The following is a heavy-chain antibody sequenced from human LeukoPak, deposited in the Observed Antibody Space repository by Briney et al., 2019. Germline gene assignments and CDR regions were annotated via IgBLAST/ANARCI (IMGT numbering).Heavy chain of an antibody. CDR3: ARDTLGEGEDANYAVYYFDY. J-gene: IGHJ4*02. Sequence: GGSLRLSCAASGFTCSSYWMSWVRQAPGKGLEWVANIKQDGSEKYYVDSVKGRFTISRDNAKNSLYLQMNSLRAEDTAVYYCARDTLGEGEDANYAVYYFDYWGQGTVVTVSS. V-gene: IGHV3-7*01. CDR1: GFTCSSYW. D-gene: IGHD4/OR15-4a*01. CDR2: IKQDGSEK.